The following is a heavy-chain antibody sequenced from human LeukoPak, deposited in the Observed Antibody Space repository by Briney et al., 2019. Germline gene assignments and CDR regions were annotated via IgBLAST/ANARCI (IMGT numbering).Heavy chain of an antibody. CDR3: ARGMKAAGNAFDI. CDR1: GFTFSSYW. CDR2: INSDGSCT. D-gene: IGHD6-13*01. V-gene: IGHV3-74*01. Sequence: GGSLRLSCAASGFTFSSYWMHWVRQAPGKGLVWVSRINSDGSCTSYADSVKGRFTISRDNAKNTLYLQMNSLRAEDTAVYYCARGMKAAGNAFDIWGQGTMVTVSS. J-gene: IGHJ3*02.